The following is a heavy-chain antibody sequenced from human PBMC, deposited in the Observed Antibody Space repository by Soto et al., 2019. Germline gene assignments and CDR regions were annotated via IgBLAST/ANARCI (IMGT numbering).Heavy chain of an antibody. Sequence: EVQLVESGGLVVQPGGSLRLSCGASGFTFDDYTMHWVRQVPGKGLEWVSLINWDGAVTSYAGSVKGRFTTSRDNXXXXXXXXXXXXXXXXXXXXXXXXAGHGDYFAFDFWGQGTMVTVSS. CDR1: GFTFDDYT. CDR3: XXAGHGDYFAFDF. J-gene: IGHJ3*01. CDR2: INWDGAVT. V-gene: IGHV3-43*01. D-gene: IGHD4-17*01.